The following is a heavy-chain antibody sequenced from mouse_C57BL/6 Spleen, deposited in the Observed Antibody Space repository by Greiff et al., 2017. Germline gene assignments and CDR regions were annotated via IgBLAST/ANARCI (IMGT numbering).Heavy chain of an antibody. CDR1: GYTFTSYW. Sequence: QVQLQQPGAELVRPGTSVKLSCKASGYTFTSYWMHWVKQRPGQGLEWIGVIAPSDSYTNYNQKFKGKATLTVDTSSSTAYMQLSSLTSEDSAVYYCARSGDGYYSPAYWGQGTLVTVAA. D-gene: IGHD2-3*01. J-gene: IGHJ3*01. V-gene: IGHV1-59*01. CDR3: ARSGDGYYSPAY. CDR2: IAPSDSYT.